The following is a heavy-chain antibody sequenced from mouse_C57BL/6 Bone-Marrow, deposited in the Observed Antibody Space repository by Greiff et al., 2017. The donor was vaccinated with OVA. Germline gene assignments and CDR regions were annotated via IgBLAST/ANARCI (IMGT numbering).Heavy chain of an antibody. D-gene: IGHD1-1*01. Sequence: VQLQQPGAELVKPGASVKLSCKASGYTFTSYWMHWVKQRPGQGLEWIGMIHPNSGSTNYNEKFKSKATLTVDKSSSTAYMQLSSLTSEDSAVYYCARDTTVVATRYFDVWGTGTTVTVSS. J-gene: IGHJ1*03. V-gene: IGHV1-64*01. CDR2: IHPNSGST. CDR3: ARDTTVVATRYFDV. CDR1: GYTFTSYW.